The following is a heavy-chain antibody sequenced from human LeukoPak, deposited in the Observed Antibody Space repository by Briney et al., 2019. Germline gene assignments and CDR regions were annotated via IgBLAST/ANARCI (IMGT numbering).Heavy chain of an antibody. CDR2: IWYDGSNK. CDR1: GFTFSSYG. V-gene: IGHV3-33*01. D-gene: IGHD3-3*01. Sequence: GGSLRLSCAASGFTFSSYGMHWVRQAPGKGLEWVVVIWYDGSNKYYADSVKGRFTISRDNSKNTLYLQMNSLRAEDTAVYYCARDQGNFWSGYYTGIGYYYYGMDVWGQGTTVTVSS. J-gene: IGHJ6*02. CDR3: ARDQGNFWSGYYTGIGYYYYGMDV.